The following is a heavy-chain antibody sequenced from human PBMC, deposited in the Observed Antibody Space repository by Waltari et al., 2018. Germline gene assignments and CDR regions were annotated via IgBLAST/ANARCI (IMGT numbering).Heavy chain of an antibody. CDR2: MYSNGRG. V-gene: IGHV4-4*07. J-gene: IGHJ1*01. Sequence: QVQLQESGPGLVKPSETLSLTCTVSGSSINYYYWSWIRQPAGKGLEYIGRMYSNGRGNYNPSRKSRVTISVDTSKNQISLTLTSVTAADTAMYYCARDKASNWAAPGYFEHWGQGILVTVSS. CDR3: ARDKASNWAAPGYFEH. CDR1: GSSINYYY. D-gene: IGHD1-1*01.